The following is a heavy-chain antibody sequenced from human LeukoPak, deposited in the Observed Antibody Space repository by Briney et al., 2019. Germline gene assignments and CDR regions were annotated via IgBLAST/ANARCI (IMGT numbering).Heavy chain of an antibody. CDR1: GDSVSSNSAA. CDR3: ASAKDVAGPGKNAFDI. J-gene: IGHJ3*02. CDR2: TYYRSKWYN. D-gene: IGHD6-13*01. Sequence: SQTLSLTCAISGDSVSSNSAAWNWIRQSPSRGLEWLGRTYYRSKWYNNYAVSVRSRITINPDTSKNQFSLQLNSVTPEDTAVYYCASAKDVAGPGKNAFDIWGEGTMVTVPS. V-gene: IGHV6-1*01.